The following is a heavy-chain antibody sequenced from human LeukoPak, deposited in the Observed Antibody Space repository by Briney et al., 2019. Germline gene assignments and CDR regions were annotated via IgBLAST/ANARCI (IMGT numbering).Heavy chain of an antibody. CDR2: IKSKTDGGTT. CDR3: TTWQWLVRGNGWAYIDY. D-gene: IGHD6-19*01. J-gene: IGHJ4*02. CDR1: GFTFSNAW. V-gene: IGHV3-15*01. Sequence: GGSLRLSCAASGFTFSNAWMSWVRQAPGKGLEWVGRIKSKTDGGTTDYAAPVKGRFTISRDDSKNTLYLQVNSLKTEDTAVYYCTTWQWLVRGNGWAYIDYWGQGTLVTVSS.